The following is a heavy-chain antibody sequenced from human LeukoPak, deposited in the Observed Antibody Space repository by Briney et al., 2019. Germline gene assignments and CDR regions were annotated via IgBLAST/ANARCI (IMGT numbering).Heavy chain of an antibody. CDR3: ARRSQAGGTGIGY. J-gene: IGHJ4*02. D-gene: IGHD6-19*01. Sequence: ASVKVSCKAFGYTFTSYDIYWVRQATGQGVEWMGWMNPNSGNTGYAQKFQGRVTMTRNTSISTAYMELSSLRSEDTAVYYCARRSQAGGTGIGYWGQGTLVTVSS. V-gene: IGHV1-8*01. CDR2: MNPNSGNT. CDR1: GYTFTSYD.